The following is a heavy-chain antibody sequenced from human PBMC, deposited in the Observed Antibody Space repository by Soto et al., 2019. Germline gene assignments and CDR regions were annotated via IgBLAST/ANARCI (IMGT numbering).Heavy chain of an antibody. CDR1: GGSISSGDYY. D-gene: IGHD1-26*01. CDR3: SRDGAETLSFAY. V-gene: IGHV4-30-4*01. Sequence: SETLSLTCTVSGGSISSGDYYWSWIRQPPGKGLEWIGYIYYSGSTYYNPSLKSRVTISVDTSKNQFSLKLSSVTAADTAVYYGSRDGAETLSFAYWGQGTLVTVAS. J-gene: IGHJ4*02. CDR2: IYYSGST.